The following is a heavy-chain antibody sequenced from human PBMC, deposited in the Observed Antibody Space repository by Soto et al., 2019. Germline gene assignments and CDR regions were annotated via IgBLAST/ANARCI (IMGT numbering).Heavy chain of an antibody. J-gene: IGHJ6*03. Sequence: GGSLRLSCAASGFTFSDYYMSWIRQAPGKGLEWVSYISSSGSTIYYADSVKGRFTISRDNAKNSLYLQMNSLRAEDTAVYYCARSLFNYESPYYYYMDVWGKGTTVTVSS. CDR3: ARSLFNYESPYYYYMDV. CDR1: GFTFSDYY. D-gene: IGHD1-7*01. V-gene: IGHV3-11*01. CDR2: ISSSGSTI.